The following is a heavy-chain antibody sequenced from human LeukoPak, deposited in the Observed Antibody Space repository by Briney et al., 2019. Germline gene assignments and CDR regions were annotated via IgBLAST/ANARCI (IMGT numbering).Heavy chain of an antibody. Sequence: PGRSLRLSCAASGFTFDDYAMHWVRQAPGKGLEWVSGISWNSGSIGYADSVKGRFTISRDNAKNSLYLQMNSLRAEDMALYCCAKENVEMAFDYWGQGTLVTVSS. D-gene: IGHD5-24*01. J-gene: IGHJ4*02. CDR2: ISWNSGSI. V-gene: IGHV3-9*03. CDR3: AKENVEMAFDY. CDR1: GFTFDDYA.